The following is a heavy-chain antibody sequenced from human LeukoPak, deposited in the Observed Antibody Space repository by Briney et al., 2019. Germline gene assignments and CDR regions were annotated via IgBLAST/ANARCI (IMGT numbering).Heavy chain of an antibody. CDR2: IYLRGNT. V-gene: IGHV4-4*02. J-gene: IGHJ4*02. CDR1: GGSISSSNW. D-gene: IGHD3-22*01. CDR3: ARASDSSGYYVDY. Sequence: SGTLSLTCAISGGSISSSNWWTWVRQPPGKGLEWVGEIYLRGNTNYNPSLESRVTISVDTSKNQFSLKLSSVTAADTAVYYCARASDSSGYYVDYWGQGTLVTVSS.